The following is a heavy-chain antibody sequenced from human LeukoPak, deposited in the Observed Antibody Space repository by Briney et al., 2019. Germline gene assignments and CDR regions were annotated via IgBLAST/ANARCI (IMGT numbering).Heavy chain of an antibody. CDR2: IKQDGSEK. CDR3: ARVNGGSSSGPEDY. Sequence: GGSLRLSCAASGFTFSCYWMSWVRQAPGKGLEWVANIKQDGSEKYYVDSVRGRFTISRDNAKNSLYLQMNSLRAEDTAMYYCARVNGGSSSGPEDYWGQGTLVTVSS. D-gene: IGHD6-6*01. CDR1: GFTFSCYW. V-gene: IGHV3-7*01. J-gene: IGHJ4*02.